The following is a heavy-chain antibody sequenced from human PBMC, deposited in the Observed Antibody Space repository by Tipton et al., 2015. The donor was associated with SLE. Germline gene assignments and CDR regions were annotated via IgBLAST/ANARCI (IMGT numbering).Heavy chain of an antibody. Sequence: GLVKPSETLSLTCAVFGGSISRNNWWSWVRQPPGKGLEWIGEIYHSGSTNYNPSLKSRVTISVDTSKNQFSLKLSSVTAADTAVYYCVYGDWLGLDYWGQGTLVTVSS. J-gene: IGHJ4*02. CDR2: IYHSGST. CDR3: VYGDWLGLDY. CDR1: GGSISRNNW. D-gene: IGHD4-17*01. V-gene: IGHV4-4*02.